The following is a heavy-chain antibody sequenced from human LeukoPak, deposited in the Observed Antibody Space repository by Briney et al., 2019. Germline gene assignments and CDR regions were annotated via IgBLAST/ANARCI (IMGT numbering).Heavy chain of an antibody. J-gene: IGHJ4*02. CDR3: ARQAGDGYNLDY. V-gene: IGHV4-38-2*02. CDR1: GYPISSGYY. Sequence: SETLSLTCTVSGYPISSGYYWGWIRQPPGKGLEWIGSIYHSGSTYYNPSLKSRVTISVDTSKNQFSLKLSSVTAADTAVYYCARQAGDGYNLDYWGQGTLVTVSS. CDR2: IYHSGST. D-gene: IGHD5-24*01.